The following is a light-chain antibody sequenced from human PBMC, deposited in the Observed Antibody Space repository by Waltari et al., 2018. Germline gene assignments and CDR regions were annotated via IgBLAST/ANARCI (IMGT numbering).Light chain of an antibody. V-gene: IGLV2-23*02. CDR1: SSDIGSYRL. J-gene: IGLJ2*01. CDR3: CSYGGVPSYVL. Sequence: QSALTQPASVAGSPGQSITISCTGTSSDIGSYRLVSWYQQQPGKAPKLIVYEVTRRPSGVSLRFSGSKSDNTASLTISGLQAEDEADYYCCSYGGVPSYVLFGGGTKLTVL. CDR2: EVT.